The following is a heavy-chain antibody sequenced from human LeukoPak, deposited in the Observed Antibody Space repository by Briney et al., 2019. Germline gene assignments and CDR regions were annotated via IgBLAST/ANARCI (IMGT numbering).Heavy chain of an antibody. D-gene: IGHD6-19*01. CDR3: VRGYGTGWYGGDY. V-gene: IGHV1-8*01. CDR1: GYSFINYD. CDR2: MNPNNGDT. J-gene: IGHJ4*02. Sequence: GASVKVSCKASGYSFINYDINWVRQGTGQGLEWMGWMNPNNGDTGYAQKFQGRVTMTRNASAGTAHMELSSLKSDDTAVYFCVRGYGTGWYGGDYWGQGTLVTVSS.